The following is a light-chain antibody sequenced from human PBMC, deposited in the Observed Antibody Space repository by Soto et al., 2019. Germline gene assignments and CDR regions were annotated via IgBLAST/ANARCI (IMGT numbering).Light chain of an antibody. V-gene: IGKV1-39*01. CDR1: QTITRY. Sequence: DIQMTQFPSSLSASVGDRVTITCRANQTITRYLNWYQQKPGTAPKLLIYAASSLQEGVPSRFRGSGSGTDFTLTISNLQPEDFAAYSCQQSFSFPVTFGQGTKLEIK. CDR3: QQSFSFPVT. J-gene: IGKJ2*01. CDR2: AAS.